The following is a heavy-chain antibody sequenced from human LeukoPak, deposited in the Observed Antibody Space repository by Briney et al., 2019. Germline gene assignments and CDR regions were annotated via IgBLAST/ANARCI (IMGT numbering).Heavy chain of an antibody. J-gene: IGHJ4*02. CDR3: TTGTVY. CDR2: LKTKTDGGTI. D-gene: IGHD4-11*01. V-gene: IGHV3-15*01. CDR1: GFTFSSYS. Sequence: GGSLRLSCAASGFTFSSYSMNWVRQAPGKGLEWVGRLKTKTDGGTIDYAAPVKGRFTISRDDSKNTLYLQMNSLKTEDTAVYYCTTGTVYWGQGTLVTVSS.